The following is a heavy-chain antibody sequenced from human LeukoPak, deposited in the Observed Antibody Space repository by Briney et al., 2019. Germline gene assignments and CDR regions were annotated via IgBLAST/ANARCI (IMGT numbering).Heavy chain of an antibody. D-gene: IGHD3-22*01. CDR2: ISSSSSYI. CDR3: ARDTYYYDSSGYPDAFDI. Sequence: GGSLRLSCAASGFTFSSYSMNWVRQAPGKGLEWVSSISSSSSYIYYADSVKGRFTISRDNAKHSLYLQMNSLRAEDTAVYYCARDTYYYDSSGYPDAFDIWGQGTMVTVSS. V-gene: IGHV3-21*01. CDR1: GFTFSSYS. J-gene: IGHJ3*02.